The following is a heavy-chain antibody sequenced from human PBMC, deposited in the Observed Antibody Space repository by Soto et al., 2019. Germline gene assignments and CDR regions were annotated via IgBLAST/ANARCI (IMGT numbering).Heavy chain of an antibody. Sequence: EVQLLESGGCLVQPGGSLRLSCAASGFTFSSYAMSWVRQAPGKGLEWVSAISGSGGSTYYADSVKGRFTISRDNSKNTLYLQMNSLRAEDTAVYYCATMTTVTIGRWYFDLWGRGTLVTVSS. CDR1: GFTFSSYA. D-gene: IGHD4-17*01. CDR3: ATMTTVTIGRWYFDL. V-gene: IGHV3-23*01. J-gene: IGHJ2*01. CDR2: ISGSGGST.